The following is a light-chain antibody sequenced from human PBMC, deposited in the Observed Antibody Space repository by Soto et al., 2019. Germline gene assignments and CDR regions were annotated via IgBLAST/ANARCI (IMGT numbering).Light chain of an antibody. Sequence: EVVMTQSPDTLSVSPGERATLSCRASQSVSSNLAWYQQKLGQAPRLLIYGASTRATGVPARFSGSGSGKEFTLTISSLQSEDFAVYYCQQYYDWPPLTFGGGTKVDIK. CDR2: GAS. V-gene: IGKV3-15*01. CDR3: QQYYDWPPLT. J-gene: IGKJ4*01. CDR1: QSVSSN.